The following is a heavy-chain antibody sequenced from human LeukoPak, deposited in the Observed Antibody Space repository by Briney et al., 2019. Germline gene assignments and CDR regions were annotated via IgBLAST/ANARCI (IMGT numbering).Heavy chain of an antibody. D-gene: IGHD3-22*01. CDR1: GGSISSYY. J-gene: IGHJ4*02. V-gene: IGHV4-59*01. CDR3: ARGGDYYDSSPLDY. Sequence: SETLSLTCTVSGGSISSYYWSWIRQPPGKGLEWIGYIYYSGSTNYNPSLKSRVTISVDTSKNQFSLKLSSVTAADTAVYYCARGGDYYDSSPLDYWGQGTLVTVSS. CDR2: IYYSGST.